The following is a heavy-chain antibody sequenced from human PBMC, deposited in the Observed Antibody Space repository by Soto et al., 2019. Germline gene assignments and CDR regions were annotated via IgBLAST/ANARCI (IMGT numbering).Heavy chain of an antibody. CDR3: ARWAFASGGSWYDSDAFDI. V-gene: IGHV1-18*01. CDR2: ISAYNGNT. CDR1: GYTFTSYG. J-gene: IGHJ3*02. Sequence: QVQLVQSGAEVKKPGASVKVSCKASGYTFTSYGISWVRQAPGQGLEWMGWISAYNGNTNYAQKLQGRVTMTTDTSTSTAYMELRSLRSDDTAVDYCARWAFASGGSWYDSDAFDIWGQGTMVTVSS. D-gene: IGHD6-13*01.